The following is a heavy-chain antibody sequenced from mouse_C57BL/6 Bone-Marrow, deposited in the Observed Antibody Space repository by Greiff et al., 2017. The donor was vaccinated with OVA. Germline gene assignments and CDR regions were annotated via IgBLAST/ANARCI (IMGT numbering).Heavy chain of an antibody. CDR3: AIYYGSSLYYAMDY. Sequence: QVQLQQPGAELVMPGASVKLSCKASGYTFTSYWMHWVKQRPGQGLEWIGEIDPSDSYTNYNQKFKGKSTLTVDKSSSTAYMQLSSLTSEDSAVYYCAIYYGSSLYYAMDYWGQGTSVTVSS. J-gene: IGHJ4*01. V-gene: IGHV1-69*01. CDR1: GYTFTSYW. CDR2: IDPSDSYT. D-gene: IGHD1-1*01.